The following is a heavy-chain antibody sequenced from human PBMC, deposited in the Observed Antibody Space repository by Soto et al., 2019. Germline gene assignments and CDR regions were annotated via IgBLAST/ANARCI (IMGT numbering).Heavy chain of an antibody. J-gene: IGHJ4*02. Sequence: EVQLLESGGGLVQPGGSLRLSCASSGFTFSSYAMSWVRQAPGKWLEWVSAISGSGGSTYYADSVKGRFTISRDNSKNTLYLQMNSLRAEDTDVYYCANEMGDFWSGPHPLDYWGQGTLVTVSS. D-gene: IGHD3-3*01. CDR2: ISGSGGST. V-gene: IGHV3-23*01. CDR1: GFTFSSYA. CDR3: ANEMGDFWSGPHPLDY.